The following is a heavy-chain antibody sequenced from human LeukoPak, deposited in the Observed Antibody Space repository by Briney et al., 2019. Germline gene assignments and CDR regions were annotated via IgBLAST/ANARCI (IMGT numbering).Heavy chain of an antibody. J-gene: IGHJ4*02. CDR2: ISYDGSNK. CDR1: GFTFSSYG. D-gene: IGHD4-17*01. Sequence: GGSLRLSCAASGFTFSSYGMHWVRQAPGKGLEWVAVISYDGSNKYYADSVKGRFTISRDNSKNTLYLQMNSLRAEDTAVYYCARGDIDYGAYVSHWGQGTLVTVSS. V-gene: IGHV3-30*03. CDR3: ARGDIDYGAYVSH.